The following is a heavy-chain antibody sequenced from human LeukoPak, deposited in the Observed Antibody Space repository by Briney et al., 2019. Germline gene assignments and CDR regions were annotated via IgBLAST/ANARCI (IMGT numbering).Heavy chain of an antibody. J-gene: IGHJ4*02. D-gene: IGHD4-17*01. V-gene: IGHV3-7*03. Sequence: GGSLRLSCAASGFTFSSYWMCWVRQAPGKGLEWVANIKQDGSEKYYVDSVKGRFTISRDNAKNSLYLQMNSLRAEDTAVYYCARDQFSIYGDYDYWGQGTLVTLSS. CDR2: IKQDGSEK. CDR1: GFTFSSYW. CDR3: ARDQFSIYGDYDY.